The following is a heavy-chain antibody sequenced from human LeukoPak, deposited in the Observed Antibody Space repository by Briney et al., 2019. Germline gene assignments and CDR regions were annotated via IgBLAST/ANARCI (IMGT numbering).Heavy chain of an antibody. Sequence: SETLSLTCTVSGGSISSYYWSWIRQPPGKGLEWIGYIYYSGSTYYNPSLKSRVTISVDTSKNQFSLKLSSVTAADTAVYYCARVNPLGIAAAGHFEYWGQGTLVTVSS. V-gene: IGHV4-59*12. CDR3: ARVNPLGIAAAGHFEY. CDR1: GGSISSYY. CDR2: IYYSGST. J-gene: IGHJ4*02. D-gene: IGHD6-13*01.